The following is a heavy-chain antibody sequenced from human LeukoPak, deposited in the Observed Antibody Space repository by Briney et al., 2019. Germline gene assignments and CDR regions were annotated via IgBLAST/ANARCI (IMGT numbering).Heavy chain of an antibody. Sequence: GGSLRLSCAASGFTFSSYAMHWVRQAPGKGLEYVSAISSNGGSTYYANSVKGRFTISRDNSKNTLYLQMGSLRAEDMAVYYCARGIQLWSYFDYWGQGTLVTVSS. V-gene: IGHV3-64*01. J-gene: IGHJ4*02. D-gene: IGHD5-18*01. CDR3: ARGIQLWSYFDY. CDR1: GFTFSSYA. CDR2: ISSNGGST.